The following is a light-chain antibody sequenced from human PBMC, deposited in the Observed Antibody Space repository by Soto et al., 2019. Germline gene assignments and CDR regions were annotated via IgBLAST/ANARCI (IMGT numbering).Light chain of an antibody. Sequence: DIQMTQSPSSVSASVGDRVTITCRASQGIGSWLAWYQQKPGKAPQLLISAASNLQSGVPSRFRGSGSGTDFTLNISSLQPADFAVYYCQQANSFPYTFGQGTKLEIK. V-gene: IGKV1-12*01. J-gene: IGKJ2*01. CDR3: QQANSFPYT. CDR1: QGIGSW. CDR2: AAS.